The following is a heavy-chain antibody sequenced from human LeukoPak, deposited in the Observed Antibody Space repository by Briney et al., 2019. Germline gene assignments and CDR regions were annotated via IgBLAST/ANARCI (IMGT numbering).Heavy chain of an antibody. Sequence: GGSLRLSCAAYGFTFSSYWMSWVRQAPGKGLEWVANIKQDGSEKYYVDSVKGRFTISRDNAKNPLYLQMNSLRAEDTAVYYCARDSASSWYNGYWGQGTLVTVSS. J-gene: IGHJ4*02. CDR1: GFTFSSYW. D-gene: IGHD6-13*01. CDR2: IKQDGSEK. V-gene: IGHV3-7*01. CDR3: ARDSASSWYNGY.